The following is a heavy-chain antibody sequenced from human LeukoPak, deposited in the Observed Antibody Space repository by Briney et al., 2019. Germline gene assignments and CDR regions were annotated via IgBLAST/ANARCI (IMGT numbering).Heavy chain of an antibody. CDR2: INPNSGGT. CDR1: GYTFTSHY. Sequence: ASVKVSCKASGYTFTSHYMHWVRQAPGQGLEWMGWINPNSGGTNYAQKFQGRVTMTRDTSISTAYMELSRLRSDDTAVYYCARDRGIVHDNNWFDPWGQGTLVTVSS. D-gene: IGHD1-1*01. V-gene: IGHV1-2*02. CDR3: ARDRGIVHDNNWFDP. J-gene: IGHJ5*02.